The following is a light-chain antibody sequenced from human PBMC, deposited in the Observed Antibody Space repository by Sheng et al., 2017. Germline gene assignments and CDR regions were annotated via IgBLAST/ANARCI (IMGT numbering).Light chain of an antibody. J-gene: IGLJ3*02. CDR3: YSPADTKGV. Sequence: SYELTQPSSVSVSPGQTARITCSGDVVAKRYARWFQQKPGQAPVLVIYKDIERASGIPERFTGSSSGTTVTLTISGAQVEDEADYYCYSPADTKGVFGGGTRLTVL. V-gene: IGLV3-27*01. CDR1: VVAKRY. CDR2: KDI.